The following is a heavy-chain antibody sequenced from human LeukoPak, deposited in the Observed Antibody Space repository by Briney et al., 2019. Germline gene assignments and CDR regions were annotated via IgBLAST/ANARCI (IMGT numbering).Heavy chain of an antibody. J-gene: IGHJ4*02. CDR2: IMQDGSEK. Sequence: GGSLRLSCAASGFTYSSYWMSWVRQAPGKGLEWVANIMQDGSEKYYVDSVKGRFTISRDNSKNTLYLQMNSLRAEDTAVYYCAKSEDYLEPGIGYWGQGTLVTVSS. CDR1: GFTYSSYW. CDR3: AKSEDYLEPGIGY. D-gene: IGHD1-14*01. V-gene: IGHV3-7*03.